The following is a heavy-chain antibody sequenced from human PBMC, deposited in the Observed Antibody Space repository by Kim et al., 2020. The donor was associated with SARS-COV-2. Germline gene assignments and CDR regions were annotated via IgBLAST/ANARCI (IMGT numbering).Heavy chain of an antibody. CDR2: IKQDGSEK. J-gene: IGHJ6*02. Sequence: GGSLRLSCAASGFTFSSYWMSWVRQAPGKGLEWVANIKQDGSEKYYVDSVKGRFTISRDNAKNSLYLQMNSLRAEDTAVYYCASRVLIDYYYYGMDVWGQGTTVTVSS. CDR1: GFTFSSYW. V-gene: IGHV3-7*03. D-gene: IGHD3-22*01. CDR3: ASRVLIDYYYYGMDV.